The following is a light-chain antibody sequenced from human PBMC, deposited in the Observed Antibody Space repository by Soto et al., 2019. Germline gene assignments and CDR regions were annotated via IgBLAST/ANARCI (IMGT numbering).Light chain of an antibody. J-gene: IGLJ3*02. V-gene: IGLV3-21*02. CDR2: DDS. CDR1: NIGSKS. CDR3: QVWDTTSDHWV. Sequence: SYELTQPPSVSVAPGQTARITCGGTNIGSKSVHWYQQKPGQAPVLIVYDDSDRPSGIPERFSGSNSGNTATLTISRVEAGDEADYYCQVWDTTSDHWVFGGGTQLTVL.